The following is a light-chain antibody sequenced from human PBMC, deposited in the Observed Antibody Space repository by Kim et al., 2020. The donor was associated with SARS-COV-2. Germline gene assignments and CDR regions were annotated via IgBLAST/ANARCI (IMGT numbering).Light chain of an antibody. V-gene: IGKV3-15*01. CDR3: QQYNDWPRWT. Sequence: SPGERAALSCRASQSVSSNLAWFQQKPGQAPRLLIYATSTRATGIPARFSGSGSETEFTLTISSLQSEDFAVYYCQQYNDWPRWTFGQGTKVDIK. J-gene: IGKJ1*01. CDR2: ATS. CDR1: QSVSSN.